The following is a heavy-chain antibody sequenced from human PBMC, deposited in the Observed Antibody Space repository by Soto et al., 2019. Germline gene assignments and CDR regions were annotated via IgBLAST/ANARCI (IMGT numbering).Heavy chain of an antibody. V-gene: IGHV3-23*01. J-gene: IGHJ6*03. CDR2: ISGSGGST. Sequence: GGSLRLSCAASGFTFSSYAMSWVLQAPGKGLEWVSAISGSGGSTYYADSVKGRFTISRDNSKNTLYLQMNSLRAEDTAVYYCAKGYSLYYYYYMDVWGKGTTVTSP. CDR3: AKGYSLYYYYYMDV. D-gene: IGHD5-18*01. CDR1: GFTFSSYA.